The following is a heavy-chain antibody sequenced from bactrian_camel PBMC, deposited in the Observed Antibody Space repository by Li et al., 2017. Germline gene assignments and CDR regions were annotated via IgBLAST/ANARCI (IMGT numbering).Heavy chain of an antibody. D-gene: IGHD6*01. Sequence: HVQLVESGGGSVQAGGSLRLSCVASGSTDSTYCTGWFRQVPGKKREGVAVIDNDGNTDYANAVKGRFTISQDSAKRTPYLQMNSLKPEDSGVYYCTADPFAVVAGSRTCAGAWSQGTQVTVS. CDR1: GSTDSTYC. V-gene: IGHV3S53*01. CDR3: TADPFAVVAGSRTCAGA. J-gene: IGHJ6*01. CDR2: IDNDGNT.